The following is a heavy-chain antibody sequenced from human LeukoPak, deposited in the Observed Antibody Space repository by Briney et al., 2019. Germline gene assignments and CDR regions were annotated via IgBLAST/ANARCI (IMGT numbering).Heavy chain of an antibody. CDR3: ARLGSYDILTGYYPD. CDR1: GFTFSSYA. J-gene: IGHJ4*02. Sequence: PGGSLRLSCAASGFTFSSYAMHWVRQAPGKGLEWVAVISYDGSNKYYADSVKGRFTISRDNSKNTLYLQMNSLRAEDTAVYYCARLGSYDILTGYYPDWGQGTLVTVSS. V-gene: IGHV3-30-3*01. D-gene: IGHD3-9*01. CDR2: ISYDGSNK.